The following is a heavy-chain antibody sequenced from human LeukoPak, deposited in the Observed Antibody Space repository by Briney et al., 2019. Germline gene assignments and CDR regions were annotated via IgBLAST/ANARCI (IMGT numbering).Heavy chain of an antibody. J-gene: IGHJ4*02. V-gene: IGHV3-74*01. CDR2: INSDGSST. CDR3: ARESTIFGVVSGYPC. Sequence: GGSLRLSCAASGLTFSSYWMHWVRHAPGKGLVWVSRINSDGSSTSYADSVKGRFTISRDNAKNTLYLQMNSLRAEDTAVYYCARESTIFGVVSGYPCWGQGTLVTVSS. D-gene: IGHD3-3*01. CDR1: GLTFSSYW.